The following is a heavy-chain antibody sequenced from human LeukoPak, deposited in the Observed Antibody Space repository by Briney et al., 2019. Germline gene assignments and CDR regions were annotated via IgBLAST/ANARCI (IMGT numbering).Heavy chain of an antibody. Sequence: GGSLRLSCAASGFTFSSYGMSWVRQAPGKGLEWVSAISGSGGSTYYADSVKGRFTISRDNSKNTLFLQVNSLRAEDTAIYYCAKNGDRGAYCSGGSCYPYYYYYMDVWGKGTTVTISS. J-gene: IGHJ6*03. V-gene: IGHV3-23*01. CDR2: ISGSGGST. D-gene: IGHD2-15*01. CDR3: AKNGDRGAYCSGGSCYPYYYYYMDV. CDR1: GFTFSSYG.